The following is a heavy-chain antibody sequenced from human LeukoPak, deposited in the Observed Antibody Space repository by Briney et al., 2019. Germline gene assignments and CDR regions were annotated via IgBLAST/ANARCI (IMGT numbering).Heavy chain of an antibody. CDR3: ARGGQGDGYSADEAFDF. Sequence: SQTLSLTCAISGDSVSGNSTAYNWIRQSPSRVLEWLGRTYYRSKWYNDYAVSVKSRITINPDTSQNQLSLQLNSVTPEDTAVYYCARGGQGDGYSADEAFDFWGHGTMVTVSS. CDR1: GDSVSGNSTA. V-gene: IGHV6-1*01. D-gene: IGHD5-24*01. J-gene: IGHJ3*01. CDR2: TYYRSKWYN.